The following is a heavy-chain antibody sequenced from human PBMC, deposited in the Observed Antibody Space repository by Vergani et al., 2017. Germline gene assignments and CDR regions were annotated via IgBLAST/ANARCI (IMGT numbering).Heavy chain of an antibody. CDR3: ARLAVGDWLAPIGQGYYYGMDV. D-gene: IGHD2-21*02. CDR1: GYSFTSYW. CDR2: IVPIYSYT. Sequence: EVQLVQSGAAVKTPGESLRISCKGSGYSFTSYWISWGRQMPGKGLEWRGRIVPIYSYTNYSPSFRGHGTISADKSVSTAYRQWRSRKASDTAMYYCARLAVGDWLAPIGQGYYYGMDVWGQGTTVTVSS. J-gene: IGHJ6*02. V-gene: IGHV5-10-1*03.